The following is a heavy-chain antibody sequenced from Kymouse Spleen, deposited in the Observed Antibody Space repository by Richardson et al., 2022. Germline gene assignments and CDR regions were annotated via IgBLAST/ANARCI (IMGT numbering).Heavy chain of an antibody. CDR3: AKGGMVRGVMEYYYGMDV. D-gene: IGHD3-10*01. J-gene: IGHJ6*02. CDR1: GFTFSSYA. V-gene: IGHV3-23*04. CDR2: ISGSGGST. Sequence: EVQLVESGGGLVQPGGSLRLSCAASGFTFSSYAMSWVRQAPGKGLEWVSAISGSGGSTYYADSVKGRFTISRDNSKNTLYLQMNSLRAEDTAVYYCAKGGMVRGVMEYYYGMDVWGQGTTVTVSS.